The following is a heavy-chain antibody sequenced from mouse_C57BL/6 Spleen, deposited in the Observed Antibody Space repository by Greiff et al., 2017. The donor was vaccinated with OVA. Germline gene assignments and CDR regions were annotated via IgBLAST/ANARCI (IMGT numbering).Heavy chain of an antibody. CDR1: GYAFSSYW. CDR2: IYPGDGDT. D-gene: IGHD1-1*01. CDR3: ARWNYGSRTYWYFDV. J-gene: IGHJ1*03. V-gene: IGHV1-80*01. Sequence: VQLQQSGAELVKPGASVKISCKASGYAFSSYWMNWVKQRPGKGLEWIGQIYPGDGDTNYNGKFKGKATLTADKSSSTAYMQLSSLTSEDSAVYFCARWNYGSRTYWYFDVWGTGTTVTVSS.